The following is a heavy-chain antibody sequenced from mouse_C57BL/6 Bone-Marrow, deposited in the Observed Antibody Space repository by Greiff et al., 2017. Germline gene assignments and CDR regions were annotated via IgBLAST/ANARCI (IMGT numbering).Heavy chain of an antibody. CDR1: GYTFTSYW. CDR2: IDPSDSYT. J-gene: IGHJ2*01. Sequence: QVQLKQPGAELVMPGASVKLSCKASGYTFTSYWMHWVKQRPGQGLEWIGEIDPSDSYTNYNQKFKGKSTLTVDKSSSTAYMQLSSLTSEDSAVCYCARGGLLPYYFDYWGQGTTLTVSS. D-gene: IGHD2-3*01. V-gene: IGHV1-69*01. CDR3: ARGGLLPYYFDY.